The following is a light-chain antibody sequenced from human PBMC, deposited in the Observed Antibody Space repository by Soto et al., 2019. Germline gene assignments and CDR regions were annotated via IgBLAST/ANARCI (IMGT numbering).Light chain of an antibody. CDR1: QSVGVN. V-gene: IGKV3-15*01. J-gene: IGKJ2*01. Sequence: DMFMTQSPATLAVAPGGRATLSCRASQSVGVNLAWYQQKHGQAPRLLLYSASTRATGIPARFSGSGSGAEFTLTIDSLQSADFAIYFCQQYNYWPYTFGRGTKLEIK. CDR3: QQYNYWPYT. CDR2: SAS.